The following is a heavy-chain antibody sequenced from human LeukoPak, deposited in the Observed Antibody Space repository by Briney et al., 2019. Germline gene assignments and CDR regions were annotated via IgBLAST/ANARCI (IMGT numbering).Heavy chain of an antibody. CDR1: GGSFSGYY. Sequence: KSSETLSLTCAVYGGSFSGYYWSWIRQPPGKGLEWIGEINHSGSTNYNPSLKSRVTISVDTSKNQFSLKLSSVTAADTAVYYCAKRTGKKQQDNYYYYYMDVWGKGTTVTVSS. D-gene: IGHD6-13*01. V-gene: IGHV4-34*01. CDR2: INHSGST. CDR3: AKRTGKKQQDNYYYYYMDV. J-gene: IGHJ6*03.